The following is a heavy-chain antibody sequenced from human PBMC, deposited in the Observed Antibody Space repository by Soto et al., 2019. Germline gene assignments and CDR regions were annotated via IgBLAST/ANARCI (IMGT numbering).Heavy chain of an antibody. D-gene: IGHD3-10*01. CDR1: GFTFSSYH. CDR2: ITSSGV. J-gene: IGHJ4*02. V-gene: IGHV3-21*01. CDR3: ARDPSGSGPDFDY. Sequence: KPGGSLRLSCAASGFTFSSYHMNWVRQAPGKGLEWVSSITSSGVYYRDSVKGRFTISGDNAKNSLYLQMNSLRAEDTAVYYCARDPSGSGPDFDYWGQGILVTVSS.